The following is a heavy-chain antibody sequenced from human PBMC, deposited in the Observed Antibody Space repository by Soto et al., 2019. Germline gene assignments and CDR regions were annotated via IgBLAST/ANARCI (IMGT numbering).Heavy chain of an antibody. CDR3: ARSSEVYYDFWSGYYTGFDY. Sequence: GASVKVSCKASGGTFSSYAISWVRQAPGQGLEWMGGIIPIFGTANYAQKFQGRVTITADESTSTAYMELSSLRSEDTAVYYCARSSEVYYDFWSGYYTGFDYWGQGTLVTVSS. J-gene: IGHJ4*02. CDR2: IIPIFGTA. CDR1: GGTFSSYA. V-gene: IGHV1-69*13. D-gene: IGHD3-3*01.